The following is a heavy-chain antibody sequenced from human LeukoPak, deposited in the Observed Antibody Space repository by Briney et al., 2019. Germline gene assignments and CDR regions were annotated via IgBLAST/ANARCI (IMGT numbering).Heavy chain of an antibody. V-gene: IGHV3-11*01. D-gene: IGHD3-10*01. Sequence: GGSLRLSCAASGFTFSDYYMSWIRQAPGKGLEWVSYISSSGSTIYYADSVKGRFTISRDNAKNSLYLQMNSLRAEDTAIYYCARAVIRGVIRFDYWGQGTLVTVSS. CDR2: ISSSGSTI. J-gene: IGHJ4*02. CDR3: ARAVIRGVIRFDY. CDR1: GFTFSDYY.